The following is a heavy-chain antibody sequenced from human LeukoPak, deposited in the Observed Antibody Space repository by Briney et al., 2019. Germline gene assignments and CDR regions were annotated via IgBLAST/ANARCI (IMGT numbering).Heavy chain of an antibody. CDR3: ARAVQLERPPPLIGYYYMDV. CDR2: INPSGGST. Sequence: ASVKVSCKASGYIFTGQFIHWVRQAPGQGLEWMGIINPSGGSTIYAHKFQGRVTMTRDKSTSTVYMELSSLRSEDTAVYYCARAVQLERPPPLIGYYYMDVWGKGTTVTVSS. CDR1: GYIFTGQF. D-gene: IGHD1-1*01. J-gene: IGHJ6*03. V-gene: IGHV1-46*01.